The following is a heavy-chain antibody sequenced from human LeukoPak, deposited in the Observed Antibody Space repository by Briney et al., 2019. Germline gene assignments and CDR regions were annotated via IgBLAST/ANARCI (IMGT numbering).Heavy chain of an antibody. CDR2: INSDGTTT. CDR1: GFTFSTYW. V-gene: IGHV3-74*01. CDR3: ARELPFGY. Sequence: GGSLRLSCAASGFTFSTYWTHWVRHAPGKGPVWVSRINSDGTTTTYADSVKGRFTISRDNAKNTLYLQMNTLRAEDTAVYYCARELPFGYWGQGTLVTVSS. J-gene: IGHJ4*02.